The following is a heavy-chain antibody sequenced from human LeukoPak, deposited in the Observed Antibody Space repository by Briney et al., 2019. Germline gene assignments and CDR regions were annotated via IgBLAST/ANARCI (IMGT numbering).Heavy chain of an antibody. CDR1: GFTFSSYA. V-gene: IGHV3-23*01. Sequence: GGSLRLSCAASGFTFSSYAMSWVRQAPGKGLEWVSAISGSGGSTYYADSVKGRFTISRDNSKNTLYLQMNSQRAEDTAVYYCAKDRRSSGWYDYWGQGTLVTVSS. CDR2: ISGSGGST. CDR3: AKDRRSSGWYDY. J-gene: IGHJ4*02. D-gene: IGHD6-19*01.